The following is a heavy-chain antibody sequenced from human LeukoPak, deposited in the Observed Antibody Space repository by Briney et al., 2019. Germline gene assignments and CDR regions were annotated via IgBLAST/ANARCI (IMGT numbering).Heavy chain of an antibody. CDR1: GYSFTSYW. CDR3: ARLNPPTSYYYDSSGYYLDY. Sequence: GESLKISCKGSGYSFTSYWIGWVRQMPGKGLEWMGIIYPGDSDTRYSPSFQGQVTISADKSISTAYLQWSSLKASDTAMYYCARLNPPTSYYYDSSGYYLDYWGQGTLVTVSS. J-gene: IGHJ4*02. CDR2: IYPGDSDT. D-gene: IGHD3-22*01. V-gene: IGHV5-51*01.